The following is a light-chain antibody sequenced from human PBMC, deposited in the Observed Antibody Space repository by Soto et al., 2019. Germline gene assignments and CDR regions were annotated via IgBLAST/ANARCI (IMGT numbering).Light chain of an antibody. V-gene: IGKV3-11*01. CDR3: QQRSDWPL. J-gene: IGKJ2*01. CDR2: DAS. CDR1: QSVSSY. Sequence: EIVLTQSPATLSLSPGERATLSCRASQSVSSYLAWYHQKPGQAPRLLIYDASNRATGIPARFSGSGSGTDFTLTISLLEPEDFAVYYCQQRSDWPLFGQGTKLEIK.